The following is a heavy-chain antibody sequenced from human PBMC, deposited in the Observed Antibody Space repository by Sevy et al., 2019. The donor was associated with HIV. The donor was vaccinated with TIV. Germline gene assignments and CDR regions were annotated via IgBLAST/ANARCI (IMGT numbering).Heavy chain of an antibody. CDR2: IYPGGSDT. D-gene: IGHD2-15*01. CDR3: ARGGDDIVVVVAANDAFDI. Sequence: GESLKISCKGSGYSFTSYWIGWVRQMPGKGLEWMGIIYPGGSDTRYSPSFQGQVTISADKSISTAYLQWSSLKASDTAMYYCARGGDDIVVVVAANDAFDIWGQGTMVTVSS. J-gene: IGHJ3*02. V-gene: IGHV5-51*01. CDR1: GYSFTSYW.